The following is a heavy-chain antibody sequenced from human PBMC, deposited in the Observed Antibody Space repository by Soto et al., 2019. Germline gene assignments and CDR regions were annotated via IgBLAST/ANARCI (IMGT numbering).Heavy chain of an antibody. CDR3: ARHGRTGIVEVPAAISGYYYYGMDV. J-gene: IGHJ6*02. D-gene: IGHD2-2*01. CDR1: GGSISSSSYY. V-gene: IGHV4-39*01. CDR2: IYYSGST. Sequence: SETLSLTCTVSGGSISSSSYYWGWIRQPPGKGLEWIGSIYYSGSTYYNPSLKSRVTISVDTSKNQFSLKLSSVTAADTAVYYCARHGRTGIVEVPAAISGYYYYGMDVWGQGTTVTVSS.